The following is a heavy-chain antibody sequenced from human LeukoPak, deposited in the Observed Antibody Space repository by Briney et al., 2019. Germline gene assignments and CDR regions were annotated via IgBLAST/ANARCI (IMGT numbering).Heavy chain of an antibody. Sequence: PGGSLRLSCAASGFTFSNYWMSWVRQAPGKGLEWLANINQDGSEIYYVDSVKGRFTISRDNAKNSLYLQMNSLRAEDTAVYYCARDSRSSSSGDYWGQGTLVTVSS. CDR2: INQDGSEI. CDR1: GFTFSNYW. V-gene: IGHV3-7*01. D-gene: IGHD6-6*01. CDR3: ARDSRSSSSGDY. J-gene: IGHJ4*02.